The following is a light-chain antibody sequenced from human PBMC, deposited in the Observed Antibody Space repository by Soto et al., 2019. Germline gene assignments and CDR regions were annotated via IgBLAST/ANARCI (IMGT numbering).Light chain of an antibody. V-gene: IGKV1-5*03. J-gene: IGKJ1*01. Sequence: DIQMTQSHSTLSASVGDRVTITCRASQTISSWLAWYQKKQGKAPKLLIYKASTLKSGVPSRLRGSGYGTEFTSTISSMQNDDFETYYCQHYNRYSEAFGQGTKVDIK. CDR2: KAS. CDR1: QTISSW. CDR3: QHYNRYSEA.